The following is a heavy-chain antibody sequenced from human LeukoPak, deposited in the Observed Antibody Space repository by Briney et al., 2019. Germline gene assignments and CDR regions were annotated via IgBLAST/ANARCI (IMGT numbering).Heavy chain of an antibody. CDR1: GLSISANS. Sequence: KPSATLSLTCTVSGLSISANSWSWIRQPPGKGLEWIGYIYNSVTTNYNPSLTSRVTISVDTSKNQLSLKLSSATAADTAVYYCARGARSSDYWGQGTLVTVSS. D-gene: IGHD3-10*01. J-gene: IGHJ4*02. CDR2: IYNSVTT. CDR3: ARGARSSDY. V-gene: IGHV4-59*13.